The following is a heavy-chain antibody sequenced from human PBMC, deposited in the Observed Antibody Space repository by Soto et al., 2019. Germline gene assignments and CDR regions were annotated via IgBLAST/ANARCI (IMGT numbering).Heavy chain of an antibody. CDR2: IRSKINSYAT. CDR3: ARGEGRDGYNLGVYYYYGMDV. V-gene: IGHV3-73*01. D-gene: IGHD5-12*01. Sequence: TGGSLRLSCAASGFTFSGSAMHWVRQASGKGLEWIGRIRSKINSYATAYGASVKGRFTISRDDSKNTAYLQMNSLKIEDTAVYYCARGEGRDGYNLGVYYYYGMDVWGQGTTVTVSS. J-gene: IGHJ6*02. CDR1: GFTFSGSA.